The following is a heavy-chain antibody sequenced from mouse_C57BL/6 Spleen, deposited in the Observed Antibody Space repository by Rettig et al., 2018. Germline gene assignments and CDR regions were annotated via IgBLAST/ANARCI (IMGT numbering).Heavy chain of an antibody. J-gene: IGHJ3*01. V-gene: IGHV1-76*01. CDR1: GYTFTDHI. D-gene: IGHD2-1*01. CDR3: ARSGGNYGFAY. Sequence: QVQLKQSGAELVRPGASVKLYCKASGYTFTDHIINWVKHRPRQGLEWIAKISPGSGNTSYNEKFKGKSTLTAEKSSSTAYMQLSSLTSEDSAVYFCARSGGNYGFAYWGQGTLVTVSA. CDR2: ISPGSGNT.